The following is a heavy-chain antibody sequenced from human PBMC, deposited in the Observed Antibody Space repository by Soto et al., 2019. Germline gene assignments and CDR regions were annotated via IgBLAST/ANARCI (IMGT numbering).Heavy chain of an antibody. Sequence: GGSLRLSCAGSGFTFSRFAMSWVRQVSGKGLEWVSVIYSGGSTYYADSVKGRFTISRDNSKNTLYLQMNSLRAEDTAVYYCARDFPGYYYGMDVWGQGTTVTVSS. CDR1: GFTFSRFA. CDR3: ARDFPGYYYGMDV. J-gene: IGHJ6*02. V-gene: IGHV3-53*01. CDR2: IYSGGST.